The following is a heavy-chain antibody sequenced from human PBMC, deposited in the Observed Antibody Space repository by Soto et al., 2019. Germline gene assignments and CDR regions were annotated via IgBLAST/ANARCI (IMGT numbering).Heavy chain of an antibody. J-gene: IGHJ6*02. Sequence: QVQLVESGGGVVQPGRSLRLSCAASGFTFSSYGMHWVRQAPGKGLEWVAVIWYDGSNKYYADSVKGRFTISRDNSKNTLSLQMNSLSAENTAVYYCARDIAAAGTSYYYYGMDVWGQGTTVTVSS. D-gene: IGHD6-13*01. V-gene: IGHV3-33*01. CDR1: GFTFSSYG. CDR3: ARDIAAAGTSYYYYGMDV. CDR2: IWYDGSNK.